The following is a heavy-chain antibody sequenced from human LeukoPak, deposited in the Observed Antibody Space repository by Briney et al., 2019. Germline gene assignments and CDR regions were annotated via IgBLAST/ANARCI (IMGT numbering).Heavy chain of an antibody. CDR3: AGIVVVVAATRGPQGFQH. J-gene: IGHJ1*01. CDR2: IIPIFGTA. V-gene: IGHV1-69*06. Sequence: ASVKVSCKASGGTFSSYAISWVRQAPGQGLEWMGGIIPIFGTANYAQKFQGRVTITADKSTSTAYMELSSLRSEDTAVYYCAGIVVVVAATRGPQGFQHWGQGTLVTVSS. D-gene: IGHD2-15*01. CDR1: GGTFSSYA.